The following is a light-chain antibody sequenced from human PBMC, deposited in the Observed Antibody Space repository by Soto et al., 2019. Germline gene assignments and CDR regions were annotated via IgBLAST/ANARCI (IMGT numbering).Light chain of an antibody. CDR2: LNSDGSH. CDR3: QTCGTGIFVV. J-gene: IGLJ2*01. Sequence: QLVLTQSPSASASLGASVKLTCTLSSGHSSYAIAWHQQQPEKGPRYLMKLNSDGSHSKGDGIPDRFSGYSSGAERYLTISSLQSEDEADYYCQTCGTGIFVVFGGGTKVTVL. CDR1: SGHSSYA. V-gene: IGLV4-69*01.